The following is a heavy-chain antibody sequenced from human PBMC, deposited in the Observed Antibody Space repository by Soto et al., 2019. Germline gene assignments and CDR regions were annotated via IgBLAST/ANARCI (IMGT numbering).Heavy chain of an antibody. CDR2: ISYSGNT. J-gene: IGHJ4*02. Sequence: SQTLSLTCTVSGGSVSSGSYYWSWIRQPPGKGLEWIGFISYSGNTNYNSSLKSRVTISKDTSENQFSLKVSSVTAADTAVYYCARYTTGGTGFDNWGQGTLVTVSS. V-gene: IGHV4-61*01. CDR3: ARYTTGGTGFDN. D-gene: IGHD1-1*01. CDR1: GGSVSSGSYY.